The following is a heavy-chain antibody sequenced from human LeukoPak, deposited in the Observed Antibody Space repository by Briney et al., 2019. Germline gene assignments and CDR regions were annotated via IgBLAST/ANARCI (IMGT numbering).Heavy chain of an antibody. Sequence: PGGSLRLSCAASGFTFSSYGMHWVRQAPGKGLEWVAVIWYDGSNKYYADSVKGRFTISRDNSKNTLYLQMNSLRAEDTAVYYCASGYDILTGYWLFDCWGQGTLVTVSS. CDR2: IWYDGSNK. V-gene: IGHV3-33*01. CDR1: GFTFSSYG. J-gene: IGHJ4*02. CDR3: ASGYDILTGYWLFDC. D-gene: IGHD3-9*01.